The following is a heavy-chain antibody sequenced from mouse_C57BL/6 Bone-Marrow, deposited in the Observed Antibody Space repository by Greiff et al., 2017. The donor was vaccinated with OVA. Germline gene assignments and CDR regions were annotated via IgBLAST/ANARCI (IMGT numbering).Heavy chain of an antibody. V-gene: IGHV14-4*01. Sequence: EVQLQQSGAELVRPGASVKLSCTASGFNIKDAYMHWVKQRPEQGLEWIGWIDPENGDTEYASKFQGQATITADTSSNTAYLQLSSLTSEDTAVYYCYRHWCFDVWGTGTTVTVSS. D-gene: IGHD5-5*01. CDR3: YRHWCFDV. CDR2: IDPENGDT. J-gene: IGHJ1*03. CDR1: GFNIKDAY.